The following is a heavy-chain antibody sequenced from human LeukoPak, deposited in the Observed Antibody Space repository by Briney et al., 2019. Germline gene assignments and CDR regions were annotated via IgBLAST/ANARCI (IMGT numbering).Heavy chain of an antibody. J-gene: IGHJ5*02. CDR3: ARDLGYCSSTSCYPGLRGVFDP. CDR2: INHSGST. Sequence: SETLSLTCAVYGGSFSGYYWSWIRQPPGKGLEWIGEINHSGSTNYNPSLKSRVTISVDTSKNQFSLKLSSVTAADTAVYYCARDLGYCSSTSCYPGLRGVFDPWGQGTLVTVSS. V-gene: IGHV4-34*01. D-gene: IGHD2-2*01. CDR1: GGSFSGYY.